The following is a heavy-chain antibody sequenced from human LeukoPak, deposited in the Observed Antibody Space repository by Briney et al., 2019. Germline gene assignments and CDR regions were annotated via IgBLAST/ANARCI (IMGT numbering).Heavy chain of an antibody. CDR2: IRFDGNSE. CDR1: GFTFDDYG. D-gene: IGHD3-16*01. V-gene: IGHV3-30*02. J-gene: IGHJ1*01. Sequence: PGGSLRLSCAASGFTFDDYGMHWVRQAPGKGLEWVASIRFDGNSEKYGDSVEGRFTVSRDNAKNTLYLQMATLRPEDTGFYYCANGGGYFLHWGQGTLVTVSS. CDR3: ANGGGYFLH.